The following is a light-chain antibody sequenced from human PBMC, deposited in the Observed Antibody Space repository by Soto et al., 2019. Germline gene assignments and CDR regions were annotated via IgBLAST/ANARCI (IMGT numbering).Light chain of an antibody. CDR3: QQYCSSPWT. CDR1: QSVSGSY. Sequence: EIVLTQSPGTLSLSPGERATLSCRASQSVSGSYLAWYQQKPGQAPRLLIYGASSRATGIPDRLSGSGSGTDFTLTISRLEPEDFAVYSCQQYCSSPWTFGQGTKVEIK. V-gene: IGKV3-20*01. CDR2: GAS. J-gene: IGKJ1*01.